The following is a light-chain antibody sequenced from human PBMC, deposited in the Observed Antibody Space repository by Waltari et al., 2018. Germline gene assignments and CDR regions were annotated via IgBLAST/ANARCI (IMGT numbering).Light chain of an antibody. CDR2: DAS. J-gene: IGKJ4*01. V-gene: IGKV1-16*02. Sequence: IQVTQSPSSVSASVGDRVTITCRASQALGVNLAWFQQKPGTAPKSLIYDASKLQSGVPSKFAGSGSGTDFTLTITNLQPEDFATYYCQQYFNFPLTFGGGTKVEIK. CDR3: QQYFNFPLT. CDR1: QALGVN.